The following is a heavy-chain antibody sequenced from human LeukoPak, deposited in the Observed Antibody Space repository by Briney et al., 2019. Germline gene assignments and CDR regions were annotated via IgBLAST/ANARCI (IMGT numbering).Heavy chain of an antibody. V-gene: IGHV4-30-2*01. CDR2: IYHSGST. Sequence: KYSQTLSLTCTVSGGSISSGGYYWSWIRQPPGKGLEWIGYIYHSGSTYYNPSLKSRVTISVDRSKNQFSLKLSSVTAADTAVYYCARDSRDSYGFDYWGQGTLVTVSS. J-gene: IGHJ4*02. CDR3: ARDSRDSYGFDY. CDR1: GGSISSGGYY. D-gene: IGHD5-18*01.